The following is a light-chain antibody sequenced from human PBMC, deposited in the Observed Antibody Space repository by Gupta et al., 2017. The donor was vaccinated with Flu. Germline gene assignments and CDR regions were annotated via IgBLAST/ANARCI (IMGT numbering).Light chain of an antibody. Sequence: ATLSLSPGERATLSCRASQSVSSNYLAWYQQKPGQAPRLLIYGASSRATGIPDRFSGSVSGTDFTLTISRLEPEDFAVYYCQQYGSSPRTFGQGTKVEIK. J-gene: IGKJ1*01. CDR3: QQYGSSPRT. CDR2: GAS. V-gene: IGKV3-20*01. CDR1: QSVSSNY.